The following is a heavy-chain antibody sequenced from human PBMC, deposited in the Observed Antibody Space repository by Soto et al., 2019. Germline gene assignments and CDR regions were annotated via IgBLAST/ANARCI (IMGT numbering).Heavy chain of an antibody. Sequence: PSETLSLTCTVSGGSISSYYWSWIRQPPGKGLEWIGYIYYSGSTNYNPSLKSRVTISLDTSKNQFSLKLSSVTAADTAVYYCARSNYDFWRGYQYYFDYWGQGTLVTVSS. CDR1: GGSISSYY. J-gene: IGHJ4*02. CDR2: IYYSGST. V-gene: IGHV4-59*01. D-gene: IGHD3-3*01. CDR3: ARSNYDFWRGYQYYFDY.